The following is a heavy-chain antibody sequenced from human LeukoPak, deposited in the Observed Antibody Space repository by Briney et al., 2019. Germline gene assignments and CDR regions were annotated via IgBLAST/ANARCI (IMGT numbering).Heavy chain of an antibody. CDR2: IRGYDGST. D-gene: IGHD2-21*01. CDR3: AKDCGRDCYLSEY. Sequence: PGGSLRLSCAASGFTFTSYAMSWVRHAPGKGLEWVSSIRGYDGSTYYAASVKGRFTISRDNSKNTLYLQMNSLRAEDTAVYYCAKDCGRDCYLSEYWGQGTLVTVSS. J-gene: IGHJ4*02. CDR1: GFTFTSYA. V-gene: IGHV3-23*01.